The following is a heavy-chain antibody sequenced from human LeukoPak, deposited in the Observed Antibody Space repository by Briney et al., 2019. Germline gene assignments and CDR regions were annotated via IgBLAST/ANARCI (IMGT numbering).Heavy chain of an antibody. J-gene: IGHJ4*02. Sequence: TGGSLRLSCAASGFTFNTYGMSWVRQAPGKGLEWVSGISGSGSTIYYADSVKGRFTISRDNAKNSLCLQMNSLRAEDTAVYYCAREPYTPTSYSYGYGGGYWGQGTLVTVSS. CDR2: ISGSGSTI. CDR1: GFTFNTYG. D-gene: IGHD5-18*01. CDR3: AREPYTPTSYSYGYGGGY. V-gene: IGHV3-48*04.